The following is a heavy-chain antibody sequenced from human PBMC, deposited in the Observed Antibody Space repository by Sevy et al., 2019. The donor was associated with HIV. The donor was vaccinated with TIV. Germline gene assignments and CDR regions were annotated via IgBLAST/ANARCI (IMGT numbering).Heavy chain of an antibody. CDR3: ARDRYYDASGYYYYYYGLDV. Sequence: GGSLRLSCAASEFSVTDNYMSWVRQAPGKGLEWVSTIYSGGSTFYADSVKGRFTISRDNSKNTLYLHMNSLRAEDTAVYCCARDRYYDASGYYYYYYGLDVWGQGTTVTVSS. V-gene: IGHV3-66*01. CDR1: EFSVTDNY. J-gene: IGHJ6*02. D-gene: IGHD3-22*01. CDR2: IYSGGST.